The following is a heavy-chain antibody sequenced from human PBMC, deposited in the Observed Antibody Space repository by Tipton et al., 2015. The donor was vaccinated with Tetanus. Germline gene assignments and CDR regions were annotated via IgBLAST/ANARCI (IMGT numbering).Heavy chain of an antibody. CDR2: ISAGGGST. J-gene: IGHJ4*02. V-gene: IGHV3-23*01. D-gene: IGHD6-19*01. CDR1: GFIFGTYA. CDR3: AISDVAVADTN. Sequence: LSLTCAGFGFIFGTYAMSWVRQAPGKGLEWVSGISAGGGSTYYADSVEGRFTISRDNSKNTLYLQMNSLRAEDTAIYYCAISDVAVADTNWGQGTLVTVSS.